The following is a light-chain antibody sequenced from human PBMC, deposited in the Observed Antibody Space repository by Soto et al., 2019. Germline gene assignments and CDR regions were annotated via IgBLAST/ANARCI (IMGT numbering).Light chain of an antibody. J-gene: IGKJ5*01. CDR3: QQRSNWPIT. CDR1: QSVRGY. Sequence: EIVLIQSPATLSLSPGERATLSCRASQSVRGYLAWFRQKPGQAPRLLIYDASNRASGIPARISGSGSGTDFTLTISSLEPEDFAVYYCQQRSNWPITFGQGTRLEI. CDR2: DAS. V-gene: IGKV3-11*01.